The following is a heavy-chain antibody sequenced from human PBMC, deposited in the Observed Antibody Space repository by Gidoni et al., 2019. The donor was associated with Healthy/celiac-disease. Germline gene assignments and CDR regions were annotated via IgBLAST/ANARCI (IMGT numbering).Heavy chain of an antibody. CDR3: ARDRDSSSWYDLSLRYYYGMDV. CDR1: GGTFSSYD. CDR2: IIPIFGTA. V-gene: IGHV1-69*06. Sequence: VQLVQSGAEVKQHGSSVKVSCQASGGTFSSYDISWWRQAPGQGREWMGGIIPIFGTANSAHKCQGRVTITADKSTSTAYMELSSLRPEDTAVYYCARDRDSSSWYDLSLRYYYGMDVWGQGTTVTVSS. D-gene: IGHD6-13*01. J-gene: IGHJ6*02.